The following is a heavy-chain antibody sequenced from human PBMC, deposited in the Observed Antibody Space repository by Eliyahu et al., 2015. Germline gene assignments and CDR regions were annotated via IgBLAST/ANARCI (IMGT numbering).Heavy chain of an antibody. CDR1: GGPINSATYY. V-gene: IGHV4-31*01. Sequence: QVQLQESGPGLVKPSQTLSLNCTVSGGPINSATYYWSWIRQHPGKGLEWIGVLQFSWGTHHNPFLKNVVSLSVDSSKNQFSLKLTSVTAADTAVYYCARALLGDYGMTVFDFWGQGTLVTVSS. J-gene: IGHJ3*01. CDR2: LQFSWGT. CDR3: ARALLGDYGMTVFDF. D-gene: IGHD4-17*01.